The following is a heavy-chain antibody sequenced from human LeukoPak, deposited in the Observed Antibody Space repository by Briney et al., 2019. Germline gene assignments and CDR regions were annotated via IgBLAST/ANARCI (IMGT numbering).Heavy chain of an antibody. CDR3: ARDQAAAGVDY. Sequence: GGSLRLSCAASGFTFSSYGMHWVRQAPGKGLEWVAVIWYDGSNKYYADSVKGRFTISRDNAKNSLYLQMNSLRAEDTAVYYCARDQAAAGVDYWGQGTLVTVSS. CDR2: IWYDGSNK. J-gene: IGHJ4*02. V-gene: IGHV3-33*01. CDR1: GFTFSSYG. D-gene: IGHD6-13*01.